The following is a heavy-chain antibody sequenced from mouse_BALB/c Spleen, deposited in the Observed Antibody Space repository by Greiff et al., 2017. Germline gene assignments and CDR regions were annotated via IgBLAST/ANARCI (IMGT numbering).Heavy chain of an antibody. Sequence: EVQRVESGGGLVQPGGSRKLSCAASGFTFSSFGMHWVRQAPEKGLEWVAYISSGSSTIYYADTVKGRFTISRANPKNTLFLQMTSLRSEDTAMYYCARSTYYYGSDAMDYWGQGTSVTVSS. CDR3: ARSTYYYGSDAMDY. V-gene: IGHV5-17*02. CDR2: ISSGSSTI. D-gene: IGHD1-1*01. J-gene: IGHJ4*01. CDR1: GFTFSSFG.